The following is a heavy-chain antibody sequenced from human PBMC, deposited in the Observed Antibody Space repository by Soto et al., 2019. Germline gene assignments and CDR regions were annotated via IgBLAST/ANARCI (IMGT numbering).Heavy chain of an antibody. D-gene: IGHD6-13*01. CDR3: ASGNLDEAAGYYLDY. V-gene: IGHV1-69*13. CDR1: GGTFSSYA. J-gene: IGHJ4*02. Sequence: SVKVSCKASGGTFSSYAISWVRQAPGQGLEWMGGIIPIFGTANYAQKFQGRVTITADEFTSTAYMELSSLRSEDTAVYYCASGNLDEAAGYYLDYWGQGTLVTVSS. CDR2: IIPIFGTA.